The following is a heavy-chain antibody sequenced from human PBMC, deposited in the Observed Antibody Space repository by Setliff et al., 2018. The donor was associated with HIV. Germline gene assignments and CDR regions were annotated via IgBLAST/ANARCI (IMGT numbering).Heavy chain of an antibody. CDR3: ARESACSSTSCPKVLDY. Sequence: SVKVSCKASGYTFSSYGISWVRQAPGQGLEWMGGTIPMFGTANYAQKFQGRVTITTDESTNTGYMELSSLRSEDTAVYYCARESACSSTSCPKVLDYWGQGTLVTVSS. CDR2: TIPMFGTA. J-gene: IGHJ4*02. CDR1: GYTFSSYG. V-gene: IGHV1-69*05. D-gene: IGHD2-2*01.